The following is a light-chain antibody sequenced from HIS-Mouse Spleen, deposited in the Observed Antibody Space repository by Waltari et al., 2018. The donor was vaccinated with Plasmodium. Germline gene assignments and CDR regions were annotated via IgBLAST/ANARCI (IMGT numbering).Light chain of an antibody. Sequence: QSALTQPPSASGSPGQSVTISCTGTSSDVGGYDYVSWYQTHPGKAPKLRIYEVSKRPSGVPDRFSGSKSGNTASLTVSGLQAEDEADYYCSSYAGSNNLVFGGGTKLTVL. CDR3: SSYAGSNNLV. CDR2: EVS. J-gene: IGLJ2*01. V-gene: IGLV2-8*01. CDR1: SSDVGGYDY.